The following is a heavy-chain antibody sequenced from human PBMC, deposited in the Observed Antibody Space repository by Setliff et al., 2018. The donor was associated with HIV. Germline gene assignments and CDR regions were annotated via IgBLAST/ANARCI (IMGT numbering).Heavy chain of an antibody. CDR2: IYYSGST. V-gene: IGHV4-30-4*01. Sequence: SETLSLTCTVSGGSISSGGYYWSWIRQHPGKGLEWIGYIYYSGSTYYNPSLKSRVTISVDTSKNQFSLKLSSVTAADTAVYYCARVFQATDTFDIWGQGTMVTVSS. J-gene: IGHJ3*02. D-gene: IGHD3-3*01. CDR1: GGSISSGGYY. CDR3: ARVFQATDTFDI.